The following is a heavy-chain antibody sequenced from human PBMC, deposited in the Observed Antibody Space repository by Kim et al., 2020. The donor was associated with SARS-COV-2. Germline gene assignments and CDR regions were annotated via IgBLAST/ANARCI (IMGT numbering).Heavy chain of an antibody. D-gene: IGHD7-27*01. V-gene: IGHV4-34*01. J-gene: IGHJ5*02. CDR2: INHSGST. Sequence: SETLSLTCAVYGGSFSGYYWSWIRQPPGKGLEWIGEINHSGSTNYNPSLKSRVTISVDTSKNQFSLKLSSVTAADTAVYYCARGGDRYWFDPWGQGTLVT. CDR3: ARGGDRYWFDP. CDR1: GGSFSGYY.